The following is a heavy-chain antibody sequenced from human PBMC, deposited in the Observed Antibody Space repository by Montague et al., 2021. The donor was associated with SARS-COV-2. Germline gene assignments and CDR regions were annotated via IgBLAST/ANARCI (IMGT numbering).Heavy chain of an antibody. V-gene: IGHV3-11*03. Sequence: SLRLSCAASGFTFSDYYMSWIRQAPGRGLEWVSYISSSSRYTNYADSVKGRFTISRDNTKNSLSLQMNGLRAEDTAVYYCASTGHCTGGVCFAHYFDYWGQGSRVTVSS. CDR2: ISSSSRYT. J-gene: IGHJ4*02. D-gene: IGHD2-8*02. CDR1: GFTFSDYY. CDR3: ASTGHCTGGVCFAHYFDY.